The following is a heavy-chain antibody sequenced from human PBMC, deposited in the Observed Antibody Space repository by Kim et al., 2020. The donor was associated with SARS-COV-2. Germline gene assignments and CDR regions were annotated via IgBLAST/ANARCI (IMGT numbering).Heavy chain of an antibody. Sequence: NYAQKFQGRVTMTRDTSISTAYMELSRLRSDDTAVYYCASQTGRYYGMDVWGQGTTVTVSS. D-gene: IGHD1-1*01. CDR3: ASQTGRYYGMDV. V-gene: IGHV1-2*02. J-gene: IGHJ6*02.